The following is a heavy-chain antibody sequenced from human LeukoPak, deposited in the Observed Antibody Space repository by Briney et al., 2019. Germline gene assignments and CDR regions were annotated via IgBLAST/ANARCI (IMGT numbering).Heavy chain of an antibody. Sequence: SETLSLTCTVSGGSISSYYWSWIRQPPGKGLEWIGEINHSGSTNYNPSLKSRVTISVDTSKNQFSLKLSSVTAADTAVYYCARHVYKRGVFDYWGQGTLVTVSS. V-gene: IGHV4-34*01. D-gene: IGHD1-14*01. J-gene: IGHJ4*02. CDR3: ARHVYKRGVFDY. CDR1: GGSISSYY. CDR2: INHSGST.